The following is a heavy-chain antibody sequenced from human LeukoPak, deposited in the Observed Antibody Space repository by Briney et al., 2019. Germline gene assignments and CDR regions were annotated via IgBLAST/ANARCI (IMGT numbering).Heavy chain of an antibody. V-gene: IGHV4-59*12. J-gene: IGHJ3*02. CDR2: IYYSGST. D-gene: IGHD3-10*01. CDR1: CGSISSYY. Sequence: PSETLSLTCTVSCGSISSYYWSWIRQPPGKGLEWIGYIYYSGSTNYNPSLRSRVTISLDTSRNQFSLKLNSVTAADTAVYYCAKSNGYGLVDIWGQGTMVTVSS. CDR3: AKSNGYGLVDI.